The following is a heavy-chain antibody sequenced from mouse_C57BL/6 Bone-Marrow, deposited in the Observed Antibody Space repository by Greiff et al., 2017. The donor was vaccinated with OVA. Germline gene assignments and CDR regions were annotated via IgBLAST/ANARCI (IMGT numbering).Heavy chain of an antibody. J-gene: IGHJ3*01. D-gene: IGHD2-4*01. CDR2: INPDSSTI. CDR1: GVDFSRYW. V-gene: IGHV4-1*01. Sequence: EAGGVDFSRYWMSWVRRAPGKGLEWIGEINPDSSTINYAPSLKDKFIISRDNAKNTLYLQMSKVRSEDTALYYCARTGRLRQFAYWGQGTLVTVSA. CDR3: ARTGRLRQFAY.